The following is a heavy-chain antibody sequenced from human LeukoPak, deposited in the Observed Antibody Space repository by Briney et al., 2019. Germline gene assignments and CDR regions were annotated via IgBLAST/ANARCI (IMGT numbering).Heavy chain of an antibody. D-gene: IGHD6-13*01. CDR3: ARGLRIAAAGLYYFDY. J-gene: IGHJ4*02. CDR2: MNPNSGNT. Sequence: GASVKVSCKASGYTFTSYDINWVRQATGQGLEWMGWMNPNSGNTGYAQKLQGRVTMTRNTSISTAYMGLSSLRTEDTAVYYCARGLRIAAAGLYYFDYWGQGTLVTVSS. CDR1: GYTFTSYD. V-gene: IGHV1-8*01.